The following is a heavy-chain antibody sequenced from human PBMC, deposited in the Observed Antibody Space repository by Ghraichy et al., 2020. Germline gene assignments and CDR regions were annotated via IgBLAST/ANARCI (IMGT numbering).Heavy chain of an antibody. J-gene: IGHJ4*02. Sequence: GGSLRLSCAASSLPVSTYWMHWVRQAPGKRLEWAALINGDGSATSYADSVKGRFTISRDNAKNTVFLQMNSLTAEDTALYYCARDNTGNLIDYWGQGTLVTVSS. CDR1: SLPVSTYW. V-gene: IGHV3-74*01. D-gene: IGHD1-14*01. CDR3: ARDNTGNLIDY. CDR2: INGDGSAT.